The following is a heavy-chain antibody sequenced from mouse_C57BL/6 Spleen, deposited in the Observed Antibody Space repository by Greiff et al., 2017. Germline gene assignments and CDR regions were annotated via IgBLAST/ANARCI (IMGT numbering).Heavy chain of an antibody. J-gene: IGHJ3*01. CDR1: GYTFTSYW. V-gene: IGHV1-64*01. Sequence: QVQLQQPGAELVKPGASVKLSCKASGYTFTSYWMHWVKQRPGQGLEWIGMIHPNSGSTNYNEKFKSKATLTVDKSSSTAYMQLSSLTSEDSAVYYCARGTMVTTEDWFAYWGQGTLVTVSA. CDR2: IHPNSGST. D-gene: IGHD2-2*01. CDR3: ARGTMVTTEDWFAY.